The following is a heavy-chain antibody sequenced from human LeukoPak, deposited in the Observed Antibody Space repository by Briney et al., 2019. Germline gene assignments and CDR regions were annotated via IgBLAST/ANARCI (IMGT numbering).Heavy chain of an antibody. CDR2: ISSSGSTI. V-gene: IGHV3-48*04. CDR1: GFTFSSYG. D-gene: IGHD5/OR15-5a*01. Sequence: GGSLRLSCAASGFTFSSYGMHWVRQAPGKGLEWVSYISSSGSTIYYADSVKGRFTISRDNAKNSLYLQMNSLRAEDTAVYYCARNRAYLPFDYWGQGTLVTVSS. CDR3: ARNRAYLPFDY. J-gene: IGHJ4*02.